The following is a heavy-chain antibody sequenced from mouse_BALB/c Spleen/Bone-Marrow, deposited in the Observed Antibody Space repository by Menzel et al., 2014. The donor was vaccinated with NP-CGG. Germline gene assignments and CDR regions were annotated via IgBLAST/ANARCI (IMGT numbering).Heavy chain of an antibody. J-gene: IGHJ2*01. CDR1: GFTFSSFG. V-gene: IGHV5-17*02. CDR2: ISRGSSTI. D-gene: IGHD3-2*01. CDR3: ARDSSGYFDY. Sequence: EVKLVESGGGLVQPGGSRKLSCAASGFTFSSFGMHWVRQAPEKGLEWVAYISRGSSTIYYADTVKGRFTISRDNPKNTMFLQMTSLRSEDTAMYYCARDSSGYFDYWGQGTTLTVSS.